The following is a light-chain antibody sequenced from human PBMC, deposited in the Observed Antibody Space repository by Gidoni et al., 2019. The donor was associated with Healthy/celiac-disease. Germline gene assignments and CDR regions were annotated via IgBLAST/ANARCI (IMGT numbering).Light chain of an antibody. J-gene: IGKJ1*01. CDR1: QSVSSSY. CDR3: QQYGSSTWT. V-gene: IGKV3-20*01. CDR2: GAS. Sequence: EIVLTQSPGTLSLSPGERATLSCRARQSVSSSYLAWYQQKPGQAPRLLIYGASSRATGIPDRFSGSGSGTDFTLTISRLEPEDFAVYYCQQYGSSTWTSGQGTKLEIK.